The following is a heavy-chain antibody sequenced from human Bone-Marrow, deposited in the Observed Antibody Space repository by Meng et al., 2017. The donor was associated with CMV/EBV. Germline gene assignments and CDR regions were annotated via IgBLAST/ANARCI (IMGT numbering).Heavy chain of an antibody. CDR2: ISSSSSYK. J-gene: IGHJ3*01. CDR3: ARDKKTSFGVTYIFDV. CDR1: GFTFSSYS. D-gene: IGHD3-3*01. V-gene: IGHV3-21*01. Sequence: GGSLRLSCTASGFTFSSYSMNWVRQAPGKGLEWVSSISSSSSYKYYADSVKGRFTISRDNAQNSLDLQMNSLRAEDTAVYYCARDKKTSFGVTYIFDVWVLGTMVTVSS.